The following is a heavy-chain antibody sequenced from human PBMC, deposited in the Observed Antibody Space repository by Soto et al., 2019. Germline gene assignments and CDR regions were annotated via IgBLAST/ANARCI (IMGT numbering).Heavy chain of an antibody. Sequence: ASVKVSFKASGYTFTSYYMHWVRQAPGQGLEWMGIINPSGGSTSYAQKFQGRVTMTRDTSTSTVYMELSSLRSEDTAVYYCAAFDWLLSSPAHWGQGTLVTVSS. CDR2: INPSGGST. J-gene: IGHJ4*02. D-gene: IGHD3-9*01. CDR3: AAFDWLLSSPAH. V-gene: IGHV1-46*01. CDR1: GYTFTSYY.